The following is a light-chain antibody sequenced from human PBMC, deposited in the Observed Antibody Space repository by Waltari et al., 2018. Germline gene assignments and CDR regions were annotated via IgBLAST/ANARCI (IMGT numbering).Light chain of an antibody. CDR3: RSQTTYYTDV. J-gene: IGLJ2*01. Sequence: QSALTQPPSVSGSPGQSVTISCTGTSSDVGAFDHVSWFQQHPGKAPKLVISDVSTRPSGVSGRFTGSKSGNTASLTISGLQAEDDADYYCRSQTTYYTDVFGAGTKVTVL. V-gene: IGLV2-14*03. CDR2: DVS. CDR1: SSDVGAFDH.